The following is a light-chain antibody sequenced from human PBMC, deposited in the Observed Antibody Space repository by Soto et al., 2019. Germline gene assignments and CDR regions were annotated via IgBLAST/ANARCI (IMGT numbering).Light chain of an antibody. Sequence: EIVMTQSPATLSVSPGERATLSCRASQSVSSNLAWYQQKPGQAPRLLIYGASTRATGIPARFSGSGSGTEFPLTISSLQSEDFAVYSCQQYNNWPPWTFGPGTKVEIK. CDR2: GAS. CDR3: QQYNNWPPWT. V-gene: IGKV3-15*01. CDR1: QSVSSN. J-gene: IGKJ1*01.